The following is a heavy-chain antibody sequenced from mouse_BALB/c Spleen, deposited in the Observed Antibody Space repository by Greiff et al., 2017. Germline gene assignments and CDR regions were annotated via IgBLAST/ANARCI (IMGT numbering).Heavy chain of an antibody. J-gene: IGHJ4*01. CDR3: ARDGNYRMDY. V-gene: IGHV5-17*02. D-gene: IGHD2-1*01. Sequence: EVKLMESGGGLVQPGGSRKLSCAASGFTFSSFGMHWVRQAPEKGLEWVAYISSGSSTIYYADTVKGRFTISRDNPKNTLFLQMTSLRSEDTAMYYCARDGNYRMDYWGQGTSVTVSS. CDR1: GFTFSSFG. CDR2: ISSGSSTI.